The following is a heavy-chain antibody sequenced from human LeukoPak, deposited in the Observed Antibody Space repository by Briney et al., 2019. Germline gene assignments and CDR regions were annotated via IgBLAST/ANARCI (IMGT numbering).Heavy chain of an antibody. CDR3: ARDSCSGGSCFPLDP. Sequence: GGSLRLSCAASGFTFSSYSMNWVRQAPGKGLEWISYITTSGGAKNYADSVKGRFTISRDNAENSLYLQMNSLRAEDTAIYYCARDSCSGGSCFPLDPWGQGTLVTVSS. CDR2: ITTSGGAK. D-gene: IGHD2-15*01. V-gene: IGHV3-48*01. CDR1: GFTFSSYS. J-gene: IGHJ5*02.